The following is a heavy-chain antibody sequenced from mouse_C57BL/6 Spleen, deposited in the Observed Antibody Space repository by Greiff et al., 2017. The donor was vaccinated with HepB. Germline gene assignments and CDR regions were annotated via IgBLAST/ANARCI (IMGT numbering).Heavy chain of an antibody. J-gene: IGHJ3*01. CDR1: GYSITSGYY. V-gene: IGHV3-6*01. CDR3: AAYYSNSWAWFAY. CDR2: ISYDGSN. D-gene: IGHD2-5*01. Sequence: DVKLQESGPGLVKPSQSLSLTCSVTGYSITSGYYWNWIRQFPGNKLEWMGYISYDGSNNYNPSLKNRISITRDTSKNQFFLKLNSVTTEDTATYYCAAYYSNSWAWFAYWGQGTLVTVSA.